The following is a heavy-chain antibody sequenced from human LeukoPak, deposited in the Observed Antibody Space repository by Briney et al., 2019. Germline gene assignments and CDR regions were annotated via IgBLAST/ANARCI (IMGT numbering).Heavy chain of an antibody. CDR1: GFTVSSNY. D-gene: IGHD6-13*01. J-gene: IGHJ5*01. V-gene: IGHV3-66*01. CDR2: IYSGGDT. Sequence: GGSLRLSCAASGFTVSSNYMSWVRQAPGKGLEWVSVIYSGGDTYYADSVKERFTISRDNSINTLYLQMNSLRADDTAVYYCAREVYSSTWFDSWGQGTLVTVSS. CDR3: AREVYSSTWFDS.